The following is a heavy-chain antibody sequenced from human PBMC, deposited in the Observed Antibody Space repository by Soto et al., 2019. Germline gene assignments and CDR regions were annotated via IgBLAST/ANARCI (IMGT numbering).Heavy chain of an antibody. CDR1: GYTFTSYA. CDR3: ARDPRIAVAGMYYFDY. J-gene: IGHJ4*02. Sequence: QVQLVQSGAEVKKPGASVKVSCKASGYTFTSYAMHWVRQAPGQRLEWMGWINAGNGNTKYSQKFQGRVTITRDTSASTGYMELGRLRSEGTAVYYCARDPRIAVAGMYYFDYWGQGTLVTVSS. D-gene: IGHD6-19*01. V-gene: IGHV1-3*01. CDR2: INAGNGNT.